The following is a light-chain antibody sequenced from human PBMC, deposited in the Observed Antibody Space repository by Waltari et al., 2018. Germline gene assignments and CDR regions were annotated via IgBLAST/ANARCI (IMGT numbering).Light chain of an antibody. V-gene: IGKV3-20*01. CDR3: HLYGSART. CDR1: QFVSNNY. J-gene: IGKJ4*01. Sequence: NVLTQSPGTLSLSPGERATLSCRASQFVSNNYLAWYQQPPGQAPRLLIYGVSSRATGIPDRFSGSGSGTDFTLTISRLEPEDSAVYFCHLYGSARTFGGGTKVEIK. CDR2: GVS.